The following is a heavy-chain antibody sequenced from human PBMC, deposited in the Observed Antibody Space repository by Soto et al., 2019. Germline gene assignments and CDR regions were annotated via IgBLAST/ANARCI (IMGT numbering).Heavy chain of an antibody. CDR3: AKDIVRYTYGACDY. V-gene: IGHV3-30*18. Sequence: QVQLVESGGAVVQPGKSLRLSCAASGFTFSSYGMYWVRQAPGKGLEWVAAIAYDGSNKYHGDSVKGRFTISRDNSKNTLYLQMHSLRVEDTAVYYCAKDIVRYTYGACDYWGQGALVTVSS. CDR2: IAYDGSNK. J-gene: IGHJ4*02. CDR1: GFTFSSYG. D-gene: IGHD5-18*01.